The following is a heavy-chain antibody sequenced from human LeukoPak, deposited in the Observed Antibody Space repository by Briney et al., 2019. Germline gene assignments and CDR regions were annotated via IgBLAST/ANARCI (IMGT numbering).Heavy chain of an antibody. V-gene: IGHV4-31*03. J-gene: IGHJ4*02. CDR2: IYYSGST. Sequence: SETLSLTCTVSGGSISSGGYYWSWIRQHPGKGLEWIGYIYYSGSTYYNPSLKSRVTISVDTSKNQFSLKLSPVTAADTAVYYCARCGSDRVFDYWGQGTLVTVSS. CDR1: GGSISSGGYY. CDR3: ARCGSDRVFDY. D-gene: IGHD1-14*01.